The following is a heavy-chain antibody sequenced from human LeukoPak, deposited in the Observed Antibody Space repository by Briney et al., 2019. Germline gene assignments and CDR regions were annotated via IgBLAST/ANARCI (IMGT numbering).Heavy chain of an antibody. D-gene: IGHD5-24*01. CDR2: FDPEDGET. CDR1: GYTLTELS. V-gene: IGHV1-24*01. CDR3: ATGAGLQLHFDY. Sequence: ASVKVSCKVSGYTLTELSMHWVRQAPGKGLEWMGGFDPEDGETIYAQKFQGRVTMTEDTSTDTAYMELSSLRSEDTAVYYCATGAGLQLHFDYWGQGTLVTVSS. J-gene: IGHJ4*02.